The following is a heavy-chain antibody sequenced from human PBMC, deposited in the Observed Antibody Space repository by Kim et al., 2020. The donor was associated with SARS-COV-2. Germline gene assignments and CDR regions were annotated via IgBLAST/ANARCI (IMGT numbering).Heavy chain of an antibody. CDR3: ARQLWLPNAFDI. J-gene: IGHJ3*02. V-gene: IGHV4-61*07. Sequence: NYNPSLKSRVTISVDTTKNQFSLKLSSVTAADTAVYYCARQLWLPNAFDIWGQGTMVTVSS. D-gene: IGHD5-18*01.